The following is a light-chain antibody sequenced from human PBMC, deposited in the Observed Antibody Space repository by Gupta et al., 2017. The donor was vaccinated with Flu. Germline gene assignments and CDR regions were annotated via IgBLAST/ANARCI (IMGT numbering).Light chain of an antibody. V-gene: IGKV1-33*01. CDR1: QDIRKN. CDR3: QQYSNPTWT. J-gene: IGKJ1*01. CDR2: DAS. Sequence: PSPLSASVGNRVTITCQASQDIRKNLQWYQQKPGKAPKVLIYDASNLETGVPSRFSGGGSGTDFTFTISSLQPEDIATYYCQQYSNPTWTFGQGTKVEIK.